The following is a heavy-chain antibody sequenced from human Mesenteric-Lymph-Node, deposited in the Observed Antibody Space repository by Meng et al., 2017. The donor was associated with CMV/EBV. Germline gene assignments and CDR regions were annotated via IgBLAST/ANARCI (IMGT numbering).Heavy chain of an antibody. V-gene: IGHV4-61*01. D-gene: IGHD4-17*01. CDR3: ARVYGRKSLNFFYGMDV. CDR1: SVNSGSFY. Sequence: SVNSGSFYWSWIRQPPGKGLEWIGYIEETGSSSYNPSLRSRVAISVDTSKNQFSLIVYSVTAADTAVYYCARVYGRKSLNFFYGMDVWGQGTTVTVSS. J-gene: IGHJ6*02. CDR2: IEETGSS.